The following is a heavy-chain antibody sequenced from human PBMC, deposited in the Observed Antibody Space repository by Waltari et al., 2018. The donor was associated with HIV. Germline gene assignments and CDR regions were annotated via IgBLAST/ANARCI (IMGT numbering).Heavy chain of an antibody. Sequence: EVQLVESGGGLVQPGRSLRLSCAASGFTFADYAMNWVRQAPGKELVGVSCMSWDRCTIGYADSVKCRFTISRDNAKNSLYLQMNSLRAEDTALYYCAKDKRSGYGGNSVWYFDLWGRGTLVTVSS. CDR1: GFTFADYA. D-gene: IGHD4-17*01. V-gene: IGHV3-9*01. CDR3: AKDKRSGYGGNSVWYFDL. J-gene: IGHJ2*01. CDR2: MSWDRCTI.